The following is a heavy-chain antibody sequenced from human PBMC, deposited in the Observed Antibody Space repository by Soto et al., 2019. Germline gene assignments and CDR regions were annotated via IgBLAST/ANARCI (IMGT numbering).Heavy chain of an antibody. Sequence: GESLKISCKGSGYSFTSYWIGWVRQMPGKGLEWMGIIYPGDSDTRYSPSFQGQVTISADKSISTAYLQWSSLKASDTAMYYCARGGLDSSSSLAGLYYYGMDVWGQGTTVTVSS. CDR1: GYSFTSYW. V-gene: IGHV5-51*01. CDR2: IYPGDSDT. J-gene: IGHJ6*02. D-gene: IGHD6-6*01. CDR3: ARGGLDSSSSLAGLYYYGMDV.